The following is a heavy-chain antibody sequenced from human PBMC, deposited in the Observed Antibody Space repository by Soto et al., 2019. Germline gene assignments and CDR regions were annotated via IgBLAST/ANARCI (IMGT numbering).Heavy chain of an antibody. CDR1: VYSINTGYY. Sequence: SETRSLTGAVPVYSINTGYYWGCIRQPPAKGLEWLGSIYHSVSTYYNPSLKSRVTISVDTSKNQCSLKLSSVTAADTAVYYCARGGYSGTYYGDAFDYWGQGTLVTVSS. CDR3: ARGGYSGTYYGDAFDY. CDR2: IYHSVST. D-gene: IGHD1-26*01. J-gene: IGHJ4*02. V-gene: IGHV4-38-2*01.